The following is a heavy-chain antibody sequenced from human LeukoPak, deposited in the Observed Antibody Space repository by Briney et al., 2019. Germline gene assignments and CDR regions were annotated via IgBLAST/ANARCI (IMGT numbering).Heavy chain of an antibody. CDR1: GVSFSGYY. D-gene: IGHD5-18*01. V-gene: IGHV4-59*10. CDR3: ATEGKRGYSTSYYYYYYMDV. CDR2: IYTSGST. Sequence: SETLSLTCAAYGVSFSGYYWSWIRQPAGKGLEWIGRIYTSGSTNYNPSLKSRVTISVDTSKNQFSLKLSSVTAADTAVYYCATEGKRGYSTSYYYYYYMDVWGKGTTVTISS. J-gene: IGHJ6*03.